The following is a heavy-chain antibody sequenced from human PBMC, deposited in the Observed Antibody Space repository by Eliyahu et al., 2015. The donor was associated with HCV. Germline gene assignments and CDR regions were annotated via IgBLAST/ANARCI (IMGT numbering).Heavy chain of an antibody. Sequence: QVQLVQSGAEVKKPGASVKVSCKASGYTFTGYYMHWVRQAPGQGPEWMGWVNPNSGGTNYAQKFQGRVTMTRDTSISTAYMELSRLRSDDTAVYYCARPYVWGSWASFDYWGQGTLVTVSS. D-gene: IGHD3-16*01. CDR2: VNPNSGGT. CDR3: ARPYVWGSWASFDY. CDR1: GYTFTGYY. J-gene: IGHJ4*02. V-gene: IGHV1-2*02.